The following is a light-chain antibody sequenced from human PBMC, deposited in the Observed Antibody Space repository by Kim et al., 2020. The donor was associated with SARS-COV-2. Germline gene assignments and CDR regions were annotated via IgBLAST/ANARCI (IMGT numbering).Light chain of an antibody. Sequence: GQPLTISCSGTNNDVRSHDLVAEYQHHPGTAPKLVIYGDNQRPSGVASRFSGSKSGNTASLTISGLQPEDEADYYCCSYANGGTWVFGGGTQLTVL. CDR1: NNDVRSHDL. V-gene: IGLV2-23*01. CDR3: CSYANGGTWV. CDR2: GDN. J-gene: IGLJ3*02.